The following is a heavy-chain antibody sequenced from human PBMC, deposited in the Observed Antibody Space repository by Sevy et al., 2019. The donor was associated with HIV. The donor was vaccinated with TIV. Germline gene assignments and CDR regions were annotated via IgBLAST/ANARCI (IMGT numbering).Heavy chain of an antibody. J-gene: IGHJ6*02. CDR2: ISYDGSNK. Sequence: GGSLRLSCAASGFTFGSYGMHWVRQAPGKGLEWVAVISYDGSNKYYADSVKGRFTISRDNSKNTLYLQMNSLRAEDTAVYYCAKESTNRYYDFWSGYTNYYGMDVWGQGTTVTVSS. CDR3: AKESTNRYYDFWSGYTNYYGMDV. CDR1: GFTFGSYG. V-gene: IGHV3-30*18. D-gene: IGHD3-3*01.